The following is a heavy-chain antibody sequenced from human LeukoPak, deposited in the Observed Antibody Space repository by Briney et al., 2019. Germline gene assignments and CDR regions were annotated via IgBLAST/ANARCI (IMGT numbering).Heavy chain of an antibody. CDR1: GGTFSGYA. CDR2: IIPIFGTA. D-gene: IGHD2-2*01. V-gene: IGHV1-69*01. Sequence: GASVKVSCKASGGTFSGYAISWVRQAPGQGLGWMGGIIPIFGTANYAQKFQGRVTITADESTSTAYMELSSLRSEDTAVYYCARDLPSIVVVPADMYYYGMDVWGQGTTVTVSS. CDR3: ARDLPSIVVVPADMYYYGMDV. J-gene: IGHJ6*02.